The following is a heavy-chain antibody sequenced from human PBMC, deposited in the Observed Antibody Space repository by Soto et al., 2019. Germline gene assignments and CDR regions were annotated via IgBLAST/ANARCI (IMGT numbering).Heavy chain of an antibody. CDR2: INPNGGST. CDR3: ARGLTAGDY. CDR1: GYTFTHYY. Sequence: QVQRVQSGAEVKKPGDSVKVSCKASGYTFTHYYIHWVRQAPGQGLEWMGIINPNGGSTNYAQKFQGRVTVTRDTSTSTVYLELSSLRSEDTAVYYCARGLTAGDYWGQGTLVTVSS. D-gene: IGHD6-19*01. V-gene: IGHV1-46*01. J-gene: IGHJ4*02.